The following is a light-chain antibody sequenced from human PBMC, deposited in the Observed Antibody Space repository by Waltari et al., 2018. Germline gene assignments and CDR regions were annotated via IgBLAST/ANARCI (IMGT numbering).Light chain of an antibody. CDR1: NSAVCYFNR. CDR3: MSYTTSDTWV. Sequence: QSALTQPPSVSGSPGQSVTISCTGTNSAVCYFNRFTWYQKAPGTAPKLLIFEVTNRPSGVPDRFSGSKSGNTASLTISGLQADDETDYYCMSYTTSDTWVFGGGTKVTVL. J-gene: IGLJ3*02. CDR2: EVT. V-gene: IGLV2-18*02.